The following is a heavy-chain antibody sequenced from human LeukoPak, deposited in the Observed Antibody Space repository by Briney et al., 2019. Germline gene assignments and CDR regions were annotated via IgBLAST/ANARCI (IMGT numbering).Heavy chain of an antibody. CDR3: AREGDNWNELDY. CDR1: GFMFSRYG. CDR2: IYSGGST. D-gene: IGHD1-20*01. V-gene: IGHV3-66*01. J-gene: IGHJ4*02. Sequence: QPGGSVRLSCVGSGFMFSRYGLIWVRQAPGKGLEWVSVIYSGGSTYYADSVKGRFTISRDNSKNTLYLQMNSLRAEDTAVYYCAREGDNWNELDYWGQGTLVTVSS.